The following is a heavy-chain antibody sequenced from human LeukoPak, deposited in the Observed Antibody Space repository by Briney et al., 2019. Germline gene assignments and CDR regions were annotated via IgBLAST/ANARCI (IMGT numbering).Heavy chain of an antibody. V-gene: IGHV1-69-2*01. CDR3: ATEACRD. CDR2: VDPEDGET. Sequence: GASVKVSCKASGYTFIDYYRHWVQRAPGKGLEWMGRVDPEDGETIYAEKFQGRVTITADTSTDTAYMELSSLRSEDTAVYCCATEACRDWGQGTLVTVSS. J-gene: IGHJ4*02. CDR1: GYTFIDYY.